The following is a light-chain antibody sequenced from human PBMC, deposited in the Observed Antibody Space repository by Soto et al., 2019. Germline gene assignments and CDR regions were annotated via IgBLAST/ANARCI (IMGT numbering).Light chain of an antibody. CDR1: SSNIGSNY. V-gene: IGLV2-14*01. CDR3: KSRTTRNTLV. J-gene: IGLJ3*02. Sequence: QSVLTQPPSASGTPGQRVTISCSGSSSNIGSNYVYWYQQHPGKAPKLIIYEVTHRPSGVSSRFYGSRSGNTASLTISGLQAEDEADYYCKSRTTRNTLVFGGGTKLTVL. CDR2: EVT.